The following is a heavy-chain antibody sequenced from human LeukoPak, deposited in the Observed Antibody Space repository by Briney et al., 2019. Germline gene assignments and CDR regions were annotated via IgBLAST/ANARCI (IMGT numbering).Heavy chain of an antibody. Sequence: SETLSLTCTVSGGSMSSSSYYWDWIRQPPGKGLEWIGSIYYSGSTYYNPSLKSRVTISVDTSKNQFSLKLSSVTAADTAVYYCARHGPDIVVVLAAIHYWGQGTLVTVSS. CDR2: IYYSGST. CDR3: ARHGPDIVVVLAAIHY. CDR1: GGSMSSSSYY. V-gene: IGHV4-39*01. D-gene: IGHD2-2*01. J-gene: IGHJ4*02.